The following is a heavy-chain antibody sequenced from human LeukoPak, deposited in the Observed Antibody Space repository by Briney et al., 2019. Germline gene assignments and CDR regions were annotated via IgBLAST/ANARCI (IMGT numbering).Heavy chain of an antibody. D-gene: IGHD3-22*01. CDR1: GGTFSSYA. CDR2: IIPIFGTA. V-gene: IGHV1-69*13. Sequence: WASVKVSCKASGGTFSSYAISWVRQAPGQGLEWMGGIIPIFGTANYAQKFQGRVTITADESTSTAYMELSSLRSEDTAVYYCARDSTMYYYDSSGPWGQGTLVTVSS. J-gene: IGHJ5*02. CDR3: ARDSTMYYYDSSGP.